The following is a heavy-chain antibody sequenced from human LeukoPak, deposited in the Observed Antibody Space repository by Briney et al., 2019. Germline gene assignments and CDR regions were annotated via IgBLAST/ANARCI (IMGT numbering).Heavy chain of an antibody. CDR1: GYTLTELS. D-gene: IGHD6-19*01. CDR3: AMAFIAVAGRVN. CDR2: ISYDGSNK. Sequence: SCKVSGYTLTELSMHWVRQAPGKGLEWVAVISYDGSNKYYADSVKGRFTISRDNSKNTLYLQMNSLRAEDTAVYYCAMAFIAVAGRVNWGQGTLVTVSS. V-gene: IGHV3-30*03. J-gene: IGHJ4*02.